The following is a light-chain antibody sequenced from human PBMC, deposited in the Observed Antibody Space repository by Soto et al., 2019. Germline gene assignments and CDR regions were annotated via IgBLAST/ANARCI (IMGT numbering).Light chain of an antibody. J-gene: IGKJ4*01. V-gene: IGKV3-20*01. Sequence: EIVLIMSPGTLSLSNGERATLSCRASQSVSSSFLTWYQQKPGQAPRLLIYGASSRATGIPDRFSGCGSGTDFTLTISRLEPEDFAVYYCQHYGSSRLTFGGGTEVDIK. CDR3: QHYGSSRLT. CDR2: GAS. CDR1: QSVSSSF.